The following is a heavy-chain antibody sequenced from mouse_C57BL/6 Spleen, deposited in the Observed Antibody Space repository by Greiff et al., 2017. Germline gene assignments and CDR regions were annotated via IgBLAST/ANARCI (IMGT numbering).Heavy chain of an antibody. D-gene: IGHD1-1*01. Sequence: VQLQQSGPELVKPGASVKISCKASGYTFTDYYMNWVKQSHGKSLEWIGDINPNNGGTSYNQKFKGKATLTVDKSSSTAYMELRSLTSEDSAVYYCASLLLTDYWGQGTTLTVSS. J-gene: IGHJ2*01. V-gene: IGHV1-26*01. CDR1: GYTFTDYY. CDR2: INPNNGGT. CDR3: ASLLLTDY.